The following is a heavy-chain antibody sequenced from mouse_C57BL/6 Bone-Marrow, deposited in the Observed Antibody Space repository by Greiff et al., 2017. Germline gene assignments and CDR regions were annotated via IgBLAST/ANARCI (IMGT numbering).Heavy chain of an antibody. D-gene: IGHD1-1*01. CDR3: ARYYYGSSYHFDY. J-gene: IGHJ2*01. V-gene: IGHV1-82*01. CDR1: GYAFSSSW. CDR2: IYPGDGDT. Sequence: QVQLQQSGPELVKPGASVKISCKASGYAFSSSWMNWVKQRPGKGLEWIGRIYPGDGDTNYNGKFKGKATLTADKSSSTAYMQLSSLTSEDSAVYFFARYYYGSSYHFDYWGQGTTLTVSS.